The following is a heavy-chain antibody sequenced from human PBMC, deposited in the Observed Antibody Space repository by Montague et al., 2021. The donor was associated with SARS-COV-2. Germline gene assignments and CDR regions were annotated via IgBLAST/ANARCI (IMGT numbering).Heavy chain of an antibody. CDR2: IYHSGST. J-gene: IGHJ6*02. V-gene: IGHV4-59*08. Sequence: SETLSLTCTVSGGSISSYYWSWIRQPPGKGLEWIGYIYHSGSTNYNPSLKSRVTISVYTSKNQFSLTLSSVTAADTAVYYCARHPASTIVGVVIITTGMDDWGQGTTVTVSS. D-gene: IGHD3-3*01. CDR3: ARHPASTIVGVVIITTGMDD. CDR1: GGSISSYY.